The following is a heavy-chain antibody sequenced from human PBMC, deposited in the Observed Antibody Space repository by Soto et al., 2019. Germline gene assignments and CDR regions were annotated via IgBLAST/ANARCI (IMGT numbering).Heavy chain of an antibody. CDR2: ISGSGGST. CDR3: AKGITMIVVVTDLYYFDY. Sequence: GGSLRLSCAASGFTFSSYAMSWVRQAPGKGLEWVSAISGSGGSTYYADSVKGRFTISRDNSKNTLYLQMNSLRAEDTAVYYCAKGITMIVVVTDLYYFDYWGQGTLVTVSS. CDR1: GFTFSSYA. J-gene: IGHJ4*02. V-gene: IGHV3-23*01. D-gene: IGHD3-22*01.